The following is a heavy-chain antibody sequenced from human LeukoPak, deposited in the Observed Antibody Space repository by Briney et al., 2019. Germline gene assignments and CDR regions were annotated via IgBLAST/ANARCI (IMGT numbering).Heavy chain of an antibody. V-gene: IGHV3-7*03. J-gene: IGHJ4*02. CDR3: ARVGSGADGDYVGLGY. Sequence: GGSLRLSCAASGFTFSSYWMSWVRQAPGKGLEWVANIKQDGSEKYYVDSVKGRFTISRDNAKNSLYLQMNSLRAEDTAVYYCARVGSGADGDYVGLGYWGQGTRVTVSA. CDR1: GFTFSSYW. CDR2: IKQDGSEK. D-gene: IGHD4-17*01.